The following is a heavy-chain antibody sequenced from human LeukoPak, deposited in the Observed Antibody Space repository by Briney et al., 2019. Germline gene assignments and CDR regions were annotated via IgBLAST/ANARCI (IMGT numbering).Heavy chain of an antibody. J-gene: IGHJ5*02. CDR2: MNPNNGNT. Sequence: ASVKVSCKASGYTFTSYDINWVRQATGQGLEWMGWMNPNNGNTGYAQKFQGRVTMTRDTSTSTAYMELRGLTSDDTAVYYCVRDGEGVAISVNYWFDPWGQGTLVTASS. CDR1: GYTFTSYD. V-gene: IGHV1-8*01. D-gene: IGHD3-10*01. CDR3: VRDGEGVAISVNYWFDP.